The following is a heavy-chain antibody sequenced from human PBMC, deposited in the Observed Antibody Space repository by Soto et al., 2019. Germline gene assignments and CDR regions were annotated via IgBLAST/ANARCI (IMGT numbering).Heavy chain of an antibody. J-gene: IGHJ6*02. Sequence: ASVKVSCKASGYTFTGYYMHWVRQAPGQGLEWMGWINPNSGGTNYAQKFQGWVTMTRDTSISTAYMELSRLRSGDTAVYHCARDGGTAQYYYYYYGMDVWGQGTTVTVSS. D-gene: IGHD2-21*02. CDR2: INPNSGGT. CDR1: GYTFTGYY. CDR3: ARDGGTAQYYYYYYGMDV. V-gene: IGHV1-2*04.